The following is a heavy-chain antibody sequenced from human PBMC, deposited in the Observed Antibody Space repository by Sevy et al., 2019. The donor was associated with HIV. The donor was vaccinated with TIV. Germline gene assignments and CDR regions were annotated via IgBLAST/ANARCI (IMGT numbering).Heavy chain of an antibody. CDR1: GFTFGDYY. V-gene: IGHV3-11*01. J-gene: IGHJ1*01. CDR2: ISSSGSTI. D-gene: IGHD4-17*01. Sequence: GGSLRLSCAASGFTFGDYYMSWIRQAPGKGLEWVSYISSSGSTIYYADSVKGRFTISRDNAKNSLYLQMNSLRAEDTAVYYCAREPTLNYGDYATEYFEHWGQGTLVTVSS. CDR3: AREPTLNYGDYATEYFEH.